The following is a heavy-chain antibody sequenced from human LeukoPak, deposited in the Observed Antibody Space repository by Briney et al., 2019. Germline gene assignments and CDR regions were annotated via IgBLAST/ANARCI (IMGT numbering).Heavy chain of an antibody. D-gene: IGHD4-23*01. Sequence: GGSLRLSCAASGFTFSSYSMNWVRQAPGKGLEWVSSISSSSSYIYYADSVKGRFTISRDNAKNSLYLQMNSLRAEDTAVYYCARSVTTVVTPDYFDYWGQGTLVTVSS. V-gene: IGHV3-21*01. CDR3: ARSVTTVVTPDYFDY. CDR1: GFTFSSYS. CDR2: ISSSSSYI. J-gene: IGHJ4*02.